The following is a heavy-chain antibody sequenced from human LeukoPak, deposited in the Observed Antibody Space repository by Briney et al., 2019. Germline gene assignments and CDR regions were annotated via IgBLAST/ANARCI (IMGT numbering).Heavy chain of an antibody. D-gene: IGHD1-26*01. CDR2: IYYSGST. Sequence: SETLSLTCTVSGGSISSYYWSWIRQPPGKGLEWIGYIYYSGSTNYNPSLKSRVTTSVDTSKNQFSLKLSSVTAADTAVYYCARDRGSYRGIDYWGQGTLVTVSS. CDR3: ARDRGSYRGIDY. CDR1: GGSISSYY. J-gene: IGHJ4*02. V-gene: IGHV4-59*01.